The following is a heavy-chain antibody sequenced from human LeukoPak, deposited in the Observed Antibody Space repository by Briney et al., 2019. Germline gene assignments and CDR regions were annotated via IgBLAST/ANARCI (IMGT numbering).Heavy chain of an antibody. CDR3: ARNQEIDYYDSSGFYWGVEY. CDR1: GFTFSSYA. D-gene: IGHD3-22*01. Sequence: GGSLRLSCAASGFTFSSYAMSWVRQATGKGLEWVSAISGSGGSTYYADSVKGRFTISRDNSKNTLYLQMNSLRAEDTAVYYCARNQEIDYYDSSGFYWGVEYWGQGTLVTVSS. CDR2: ISGSGGST. V-gene: IGHV3-23*01. J-gene: IGHJ4*02.